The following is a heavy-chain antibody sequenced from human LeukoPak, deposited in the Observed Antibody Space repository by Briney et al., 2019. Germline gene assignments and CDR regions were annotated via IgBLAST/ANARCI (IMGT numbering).Heavy chain of an antibody. CDR2: MNPNSGNT. J-gene: IGHJ5*02. CDR3: ARGRGSGHKENWFDP. CDR1: GYTFTTYD. Sequence: ASVKVSCKASGYTFTTYDINWVGQATGQGLEWMGWMNPNSGNTGYTQKFQGRVTMTRNTSISTDYIELSSLRSEDTAVNYCARGRGSGHKENWFDPWGQGTLVTVSS. V-gene: IGHV1-8*01. D-gene: IGHD6-19*01.